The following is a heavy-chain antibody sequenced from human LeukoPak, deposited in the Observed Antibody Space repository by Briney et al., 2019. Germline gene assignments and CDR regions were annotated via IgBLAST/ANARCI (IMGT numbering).Heavy chain of an antibody. CDR3: ARVSSGYVDQ. D-gene: IGHD3-22*01. CDR2: IIPIFGTA. CDR1: GGTFSSYA. V-gene: IGHV1-69*13. Sequence: GASVKVSCKASGGTFSSYAISWVRQAPGQGLEWMGGIIPIFGTANYAQKFQGRVTITADESTSTAYMELSSLRSEDTAVYHCARVSSGYVDQWGQGTLVTVSS. J-gene: IGHJ4*02.